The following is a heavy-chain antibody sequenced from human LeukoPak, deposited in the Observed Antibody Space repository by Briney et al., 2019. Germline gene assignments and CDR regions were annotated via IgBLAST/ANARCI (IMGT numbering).Heavy chain of an antibody. CDR1: GGSISSYY. CDR2: VYSSGST. Sequence: SETLSLTCTVSGGSISSYYWSWIRQPAGKGLEWIGRVYSSGSTNYNPSLKSRVTMSVDTSKNQFSLKLSSVTAADTAVYYCAGAAYDSSGYYYVADYWGQGTLVTVSS. V-gene: IGHV4-4*07. J-gene: IGHJ4*02. D-gene: IGHD3-22*01. CDR3: AGAAYDSSGYYYVADY.